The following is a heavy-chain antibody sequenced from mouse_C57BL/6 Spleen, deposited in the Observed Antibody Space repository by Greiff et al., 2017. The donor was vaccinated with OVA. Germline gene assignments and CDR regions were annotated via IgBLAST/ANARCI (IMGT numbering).Heavy chain of an antibody. CDR2: INPGSGGT. J-gene: IGHJ2*01. V-gene: IGHV1-54*01. CDR3: ARAEGY. CDR1: GYAFTNYL. Sequence: VQLMESGAELVRPGTSVKVSCKASGYAFTNYLIEWVKQRPGQGLEWIGVINPGSGGTNYNEKFKGKATLTADKSSSTAYMQLSSLTSEDSAVYFCARAEGYWGQGTTLTVSS.